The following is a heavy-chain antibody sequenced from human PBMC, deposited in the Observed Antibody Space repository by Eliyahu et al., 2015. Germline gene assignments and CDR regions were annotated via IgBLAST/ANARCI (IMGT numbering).Heavy chain of an antibody. J-gene: IGHJ6*02. CDR3: ARTYNWDYSYYGLDV. D-gene: IGHD1-20*01. V-gene: IGHV4-34*01. CDR2: ISHSGTT. Sequence: GLEWVGEISHSGTTNYNPSLKGRITISQDTSRNQFSLRLTSVTAADTAVYYCARTYNWDYSYYGLDVWGQGTTVTVSS.